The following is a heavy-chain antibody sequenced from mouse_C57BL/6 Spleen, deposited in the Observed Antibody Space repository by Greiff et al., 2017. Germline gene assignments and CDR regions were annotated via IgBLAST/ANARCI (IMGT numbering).Heavy chain of an antibody. CDR3: ARYPFAY. Sequence: QVQLQQSGAELVKPGASVKISCKASGYAFSSYWMNCVKQRPGKGLEWIGQIYPGDGDTNYNGKFKGKATLTADKSSSTAYMQLSSLTSEDSAVYFCARYPFAYWGQGTLVTVSA. CDR1: GYAFSSYW. CDR2: IYPGDGDT. J-gene: IGHJ3*01. V-gene: IGHV1-80*01.